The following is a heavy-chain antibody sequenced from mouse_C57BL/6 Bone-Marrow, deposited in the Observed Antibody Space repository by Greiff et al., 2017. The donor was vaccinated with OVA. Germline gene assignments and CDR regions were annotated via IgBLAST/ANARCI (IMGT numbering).Heavy chain of an antibody. J-gene: IGHJ3*01. Sequence: VQLQQSGAELARPGASVKLSCKASGYTFTSYGISWVKQRTGQGLEWIGEIYPRSGNTYYNEKFKGKATLTADKSSSTAYMELRSLTSEDSAVYFCARGGAQATAWFAYWGQGTLVTVSA. CDR3: ARGGAQATAWFAY. CDR1: GYTFTSYG. CDR2: IYPRSGNT. D-gene: IGHD3-2*02. V-gene: IGHV1-81*01.